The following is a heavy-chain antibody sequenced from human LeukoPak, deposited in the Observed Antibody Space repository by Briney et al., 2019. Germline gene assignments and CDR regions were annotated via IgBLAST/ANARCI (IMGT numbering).Heavy chain of an antibody. D-gene: IGHD1-26*01. Sequence: SETLSLTCSVSGGSIRSSFYWGWIRQPPGKGLEWIASISGSISYSDTYYNPSLKSRVTISVDTSKNQFSLKLGSVTAADTAVYYCAREEALGSGSFDYWGQGTLVTVSS. V-gene: IGHV4-39*07. CDR1: GGSIRSSFY. J-gene: IGHJ4*02. CDR2: ISGSISYSDT. CDR3: AREEALGSGSFDY.